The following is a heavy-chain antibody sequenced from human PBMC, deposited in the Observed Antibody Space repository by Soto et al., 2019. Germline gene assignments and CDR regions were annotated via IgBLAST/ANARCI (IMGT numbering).Heavy chain of an antibody. V-gene: IGHV1-46*01. CDR2: INPTGGST. CDR1: GYSFTRYY. Sequence: QVQLVQSGAEVKKPGASVKVSCKASGYSFTRYYLHWVRKAPGQGLEWMGIINPTGGSTSYAQKFQGRVTMTRDTSTDTVYMDLSSLRSDDTAVYYCARTDSPIRQGGWFDYWGQGTLVTVSS. J-gene: IGHJ4*02. CDR3: ARTDSPIRQGGWFDY. D-gene: IGHD2-15*01.